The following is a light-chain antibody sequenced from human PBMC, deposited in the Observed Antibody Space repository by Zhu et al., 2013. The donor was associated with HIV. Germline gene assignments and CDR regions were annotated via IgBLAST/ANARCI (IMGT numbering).Light chain of an antibody. CDR2: GAS. V-gene: IGKV3-15*01. CDR3: QQYNSWPWT. J-gene: IGKJ1*01. CDR1: QSVSSY. Sequence: EIVLTQSPATLSLSPGERATLSCRASQSVSSYLAWYQQKPGQAPRLLIYGASTRAIGIPARFSGSGSGTDFTLTISSLQSEDFAVYYCQQYNSWPWTFGQGTKVEIK.